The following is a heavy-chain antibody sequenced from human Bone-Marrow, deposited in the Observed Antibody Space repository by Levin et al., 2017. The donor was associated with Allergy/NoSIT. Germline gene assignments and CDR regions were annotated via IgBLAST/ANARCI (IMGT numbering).Heavy chain of an antibody. Sequence: GGSLRLSCAPSGFTFSNFGMHWVRQAPGKGLEWVALISFDGNKKYYADSVKGRFTISRDNVKNTVYLEMSSLRAEDSAVYYCAKGGYCISTACPVDDYYKYGMDVWGKGTTVTVSS. CDR3: AKGGYCISTACPVDDYYKYGMDV. J-gene: IGHJ6*04. CDR1: GFTFSNFG. V-gene: IGHV3-30*18. CDR2: ISFDGNKK. D-gene: IGHD2-2*01.